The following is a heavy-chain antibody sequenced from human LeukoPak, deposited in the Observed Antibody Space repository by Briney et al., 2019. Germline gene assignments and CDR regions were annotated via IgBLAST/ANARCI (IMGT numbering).Heavy chain of an antibody. CDR3: ATGQGAGWSSGWYHSDY. V-gene: IGHV1-24*01. D-gene: IGHD6-19*01. CDR1: GYTLTELS. J-gene: IGHJ4*02. CDR2: FDPEDGET. Sequence: ASVKVSCKVSGYTLTELSMHWVRQAPGKGLEWMGGFDPEDGETIYAQKFQGRVTMTEDTSTDTTYMELSSLRSEDTAVYYCATGQGAGWSSGWYHSDYWGQGTLVTVSS.